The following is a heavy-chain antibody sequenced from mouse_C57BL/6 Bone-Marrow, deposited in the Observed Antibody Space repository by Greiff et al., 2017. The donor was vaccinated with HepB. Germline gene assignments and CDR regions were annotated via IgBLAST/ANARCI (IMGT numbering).Heavy chain of an antibody. Sequence: QVQLQQSGAELARPGASVKLSCKASGYTFTSYGISWVKQRAGQGLEWIGEIYPRSGNTYYNEKFKGKATLTADKSSSTAYMELRSLTSEDSAVYFCARERGYGPFAYWGQGTLVTVSA. CDR2: IYPRSGNT. D-gene: IGHD2-2*01. CDR1: GYTFTSYG. CDR3: ARERGYGPFAY. V-gene: IGHV1-81*01. J-gene: IGHJ3*01.